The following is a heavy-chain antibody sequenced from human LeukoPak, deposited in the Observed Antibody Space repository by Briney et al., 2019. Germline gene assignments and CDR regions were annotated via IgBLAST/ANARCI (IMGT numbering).Heavy chain of an antibody. J-gene: IGHJ6*02. CDR2: IYPGDSDT. CDR3: AIIPDRYYYYYGMDV. Sequence: GESLKISCKGSGYSFTSYWIGWVRQMPGKGLEWMGIIYPGDSDTRYSPSFQGQVTISADKSISTAYLQWSSLKASDTAMYYCAIIPDRYYYYYGMDVWGQGTTVTVSS. D-gene: IGHD1-14*01. V-gene: IGHV5-51*01. CDR1: GYSFTSYW.